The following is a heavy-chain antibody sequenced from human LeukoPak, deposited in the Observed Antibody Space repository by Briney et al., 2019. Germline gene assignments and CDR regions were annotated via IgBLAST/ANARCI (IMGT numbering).Heavy chain of an antibody. D-gene: IGHD7-27*01. V-gene: IGHV3-30*18. J-gene: IGHJ2*01. CDR1: GFTFSSYG. CDR2: ISYDGSNK. CDR3: AKESRNWVHWYFDL. Sequence: GGSLRLSCAASGFTFSSYGMHWVRQAPGKGLEWVAVISYDGSNKYYADSVKGRFTISRDNSKNTLYLQMNSLRAEDTAVYYCAKESRNWVHWYFDLWGRGTLVTVSS.